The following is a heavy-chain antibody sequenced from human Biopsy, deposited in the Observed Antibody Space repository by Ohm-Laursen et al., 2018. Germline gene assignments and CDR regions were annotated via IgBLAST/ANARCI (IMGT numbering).Heavy chain of an antibody. D-gene: IGHD6-19*01. V-gene: IGHV1-69*13. Sequence: ASVKVSCKASGGAFTKFAINWVRQAPGHGLEWLGGIITVSEKAGHAERFQGRVTITADVTTTTAYMDLSGLRSEDTAVYYCVAYPSSGFFENNDDFAMDVWGQGTTVIVSS. J-gene: IGHJ6*02. CDR2: IITVSEKA. CDR3: VAYPSSGFFENNDDFAMDV. CDR1: GGAFTKFA.